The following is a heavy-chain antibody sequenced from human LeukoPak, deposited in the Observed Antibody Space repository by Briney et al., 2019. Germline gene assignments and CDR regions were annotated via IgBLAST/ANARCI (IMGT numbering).Heavy chain of an antibody. CDR2: VFTSAIISGNT. J-gene: IGHJ5*02. Sequence: SETLSLTCTVSGGSISSYYWSWIRQPPGKGLEWIGRVFTSAIISGNTNYNPSLKSRVTMSVDSSKNQFSLKLSSVTAADTAVYYCARHSQFLYYYGSGSGYVWFDPWGQGTLVTVSS. CDR3: ARHSQFLYYYGSGSGYVWFDP. CDR1: GGSISSYY. V-gene: IGHV4-4*07. D-gene: IGHD3-10*01.